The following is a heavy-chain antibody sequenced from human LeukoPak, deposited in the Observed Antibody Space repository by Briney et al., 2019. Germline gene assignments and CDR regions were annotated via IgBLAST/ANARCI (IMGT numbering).Heavy chain of an antibody. D-gene: IGHD4-23*01. CDR3: AGNLHFYHRALDV. V-gene: IGHV1-2*02. Sequence: GASVKVSCKASGYSFTSYYMHWVRQAPGQGLEWMGWINPNSGGTNYAQKFEGRVTMTTDTSISTAFLEVSRLRSDDTAVYYYAGNLHFYHRALDVWGQGTTATVSS. J-gene: IGHJ6*02. CDR2: INPNSGGT. CDR1: GYSFTSYY.